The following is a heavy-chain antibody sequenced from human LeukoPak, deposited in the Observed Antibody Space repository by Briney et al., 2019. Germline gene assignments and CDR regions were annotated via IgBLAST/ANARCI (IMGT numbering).Heavy chain of an antibody. D-gene: IGHD5-18*01. Sequence: ASGKVSCKASGYMFTGHYMHWVRQGPGQGLEWMGWINPNSGGTNYAQKFQGRVTKTRDTSISTAYMELNSLRSDDTAVYYCARVTEHTAMVHWYFDLWGRGTLVTV. J-gene: IGHJ2*01. CDR3: ARVTEHTAMVHWYFDL. V-gene: IGHV1-2*02. CDR1: GYMFTGHY. CDR2: INPNSGGT.